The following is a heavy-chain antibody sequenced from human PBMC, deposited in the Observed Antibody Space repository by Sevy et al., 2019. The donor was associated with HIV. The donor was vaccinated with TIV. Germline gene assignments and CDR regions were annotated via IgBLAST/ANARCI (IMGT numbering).Heavy chain of an antibody. V-gene: IGHV4-30-4*01. CDR1: GGSISSGDYY. J-gene: IGHJ4*02. CDR2: IYYSGST. CDR3: ARDYYDSSGYYPGIFDY. D-gene: IGHD3-22*01. Sequence: TLSLTCTVSGGSISSGDYYWSWIRQPPGKGLEWIGYIYYSGSTYYNPSLKSRVTISVDTSKNQFFLKLSSVTAADTAVYYCARDYYDSSGYYPGIFDYWGQGTLVTVSS.